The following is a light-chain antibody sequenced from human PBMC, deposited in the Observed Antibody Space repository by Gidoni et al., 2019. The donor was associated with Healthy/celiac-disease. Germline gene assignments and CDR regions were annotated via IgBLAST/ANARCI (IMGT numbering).Light chain of an antibody. CDR3: QQSYSTRLT. J-gene: IGKJ4*01. CDR2: DAS. CDR1: QSISSY. Sequence: DIQMTQSPSSLSASVGDRVTITCRASQSISSYLNWYQPKPGKAPKLLIYDASSLQSGVPSRFSGSGSGTDFTLTISSLQPEDFATYYCQQSYSTRLTFGGGTKVEIK. V-gene: IGKV1-39*01.